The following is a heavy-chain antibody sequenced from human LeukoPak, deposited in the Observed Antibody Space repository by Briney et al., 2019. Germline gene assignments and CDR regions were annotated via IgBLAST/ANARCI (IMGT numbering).Heavy chain of an antibody. D-gene: IGHD4-17*01. CDR2: ISAYNGNT. CDR1: GYTFSDYY. V-gene: IGHV1-18*04. J-gene: IGHJ4*02. Sequence: APVKVSCKTSGYTFSDYYIHWVRQAPGQGLEWMGWISAYNGNTNYAQKLQGRVTMTTDTSTSTAYMELRSLRSDDTAVYYCARDNGDYVDYWGQGTLVTVSS. CDR3: ARDNGDYVDY.